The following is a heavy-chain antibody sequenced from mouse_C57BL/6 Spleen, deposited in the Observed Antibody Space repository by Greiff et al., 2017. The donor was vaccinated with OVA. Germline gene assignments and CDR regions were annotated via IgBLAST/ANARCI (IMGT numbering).Heavy chain of an antibody. Sequence: QVQLQQPGAELVMPGASVKLSCKASGYTFTSYWMHWVKQRPGQGLEWIGEIDPYDSYTKYYQKFKGKSTLTVAKSSSTVNMQLSSLTSEDSAVYYCARRDSSGYYFDYWGQGTTLTVSS. V-gene: IGHV1-69*01. D-gene: IGHD3-2*02. J-gene: IGHJ2*01. CDR2: IDPYDSYT. CDR1: GYTFTSYW. CDR3: ARRDSSGYYFDY.